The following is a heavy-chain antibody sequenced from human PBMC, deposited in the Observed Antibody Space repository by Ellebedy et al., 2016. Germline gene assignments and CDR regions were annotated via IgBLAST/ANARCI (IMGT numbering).Heavy chain of an antibody. Sequence: GESLKISCAAPGFTFSSYSMNWVRQAPGKGLEWVSSISGNSNYIYYADSVKGRFTISRDNAKNSLYLQMSSLRAEDTAFYYCARAHYWGQGTLVTVSS. CDR2: ISGNSNYI. CDR3: ARAHY. V-gene: IGHV3-21*01. J-gene: IGHJ4*02. CDR1: GFTFSSYS.